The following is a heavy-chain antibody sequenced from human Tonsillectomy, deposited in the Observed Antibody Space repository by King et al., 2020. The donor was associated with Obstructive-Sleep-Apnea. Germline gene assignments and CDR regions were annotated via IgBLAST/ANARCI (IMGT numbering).Heavy chain of an antibody. J-gene: IGHJ4*02. CDR1: GGSISSSSYY. Sequence: QVQLQESGPGLVKPSETLSLTCTVSGGSISSSSYYWGWIRQPPGKGLEWIGSIYYIGNTYYNPSLTSRVTISVDTSKNQFSLKLSSVTAADTAVYYCARILKNNVGGLDYWGQGTLVTVSS. D-gene: IGHD1-26*01. CDR3: ARILKNNVGGLDY. V-gene: IGHV4-39*07. CDR2: IYYIGNT.